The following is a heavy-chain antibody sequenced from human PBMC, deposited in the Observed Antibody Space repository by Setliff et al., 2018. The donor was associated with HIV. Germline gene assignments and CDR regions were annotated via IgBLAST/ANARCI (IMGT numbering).Heavy chain of an antibody. V-gene: IGHV3-7*03. D-gene: IGHD3-22*01. CDR2: IKQDGSEK. Sequence: GGSLRLSCAASGFTFSSNWMSWVRQAPGKGLEWVANIKQDGSEKYYMDSVKGRFTISRDNAKNSLYLQMNSLRAEDTAVYYCARGDYYDSSDYFNDAFDIWGQGTMVTVSS. CDR1: GFTFSSNW. J-gene: IGHJ3*02. CDR3: ARGDYYDSSDYFNDAFDI.